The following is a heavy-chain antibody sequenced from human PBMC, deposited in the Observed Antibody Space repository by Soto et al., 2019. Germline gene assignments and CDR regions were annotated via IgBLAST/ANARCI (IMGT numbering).Heavy chain of an antibody. D-gene: IGHD5-12*01. Sequence: EVQLVESGGGLVQPGGSLRLSCAASGFTVSSNYMSWVRLAPGKGLEWVSVIYSGGSTYYADSVKGRFTISRDTSKNTLFLQMNSLRAEDTAVYHCARENPTHGLAFDYWGQGTLVTVSS. CDR1: GFTVSSNY. CDR2: IYSGGST. CDR3: ARENPTHGLAFDY. V-gene: IGHV3-66*01. J-gene: IGHJ4*02.